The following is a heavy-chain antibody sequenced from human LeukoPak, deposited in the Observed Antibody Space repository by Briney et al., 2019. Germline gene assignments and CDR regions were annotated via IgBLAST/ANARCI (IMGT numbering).Heavy chain of an antibody. CDR1: GGSIGSYY. CDR2: IYYSGST. V-gene: IGHV4-59*12. CDR3: ARGLYSRFDY. J-gene: IGHJ4*02. Sequence: SETLSLTRAVSGGSIGSYYWTWIRQPPGKGLEWIGNIYYSGSTNFNPSLTSRVTMSLDTSKNQFSLRLRSVTGADTAVYYCARGLYSRFDYWGQGTLVTVSS. D-gene: IGHD6-13*01.